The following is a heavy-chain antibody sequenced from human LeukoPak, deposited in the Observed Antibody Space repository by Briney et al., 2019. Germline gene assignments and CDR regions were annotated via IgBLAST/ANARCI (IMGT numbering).Heavy chain of an antibody. CDR1: GFTFSAYG. CDR3: AKEVGYNYAPLDY. V-gene: IGHV3-30*18. J-gene: IGHJ4*02. D-gene: IGHD5-18*01. Sequence: GGSLRLSCAASGFTFSAYGMQWVRQAPGKGLEWLAVISKTGGTKYYADSVKGRFTVSSDNAGNTLYLQMNSLRPEDTAVYYCAKEVGYNYAPLDYWGLGTLVTVSS. CDR2: ISKTGGTK.